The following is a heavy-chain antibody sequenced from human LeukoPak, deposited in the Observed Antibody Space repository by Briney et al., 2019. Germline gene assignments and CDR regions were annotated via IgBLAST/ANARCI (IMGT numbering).Heavy chain of an antibody. V-gene: IGHV1-18*01. Sequence: ASVKVSCKASGYTFTSYGISWVRQAPGQGLEWMGWISAYNGNTNYAQKLQGRVTMTTDTSTSTAYMELRSLRSDDTAVYYCARLILIAAAVDFDYWGQGTLVTVSS. J-gene: IGHJ4*02. CDR3: ARLILIAAAVDFDY. CDR1: GYTFTSYG. D-gene: IGHD6-13*01. CDR2: ISAYNGNT.